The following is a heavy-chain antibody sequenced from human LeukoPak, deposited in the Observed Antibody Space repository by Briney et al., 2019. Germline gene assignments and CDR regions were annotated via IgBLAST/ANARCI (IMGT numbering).Heavy chain of an antibody. J-gene: IGHJ3*02. V-gene: IGHV3-48*01. Sequence: GGSLRLSCAASGFTFSSYSMNWVRQAPGKGLEWVSYISSSSSTIYYADSVKGRFTISRDNAKNSLYLQMNSLRVEDTAVYYCTRDSAYNAFDIWGQGTMVTVSS. CDR1: GFTFSSYS. CDR2: ISSSSSTI. D-gene: IGHD5-12*01. CDR3: TRDSAYNAFDI.